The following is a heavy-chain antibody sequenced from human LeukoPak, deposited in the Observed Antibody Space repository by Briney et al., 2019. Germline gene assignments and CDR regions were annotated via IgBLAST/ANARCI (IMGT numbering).Heavy chain of an antibody. CDR1: GGSISSYY. Sequence: SETLSLTCTVSGGSISSYYWSWIRQPPGKGLEWIGEISHSGSTTYNPSLRSRVTISGDTSKKQFSLKLSSVTAADTAVYYCVTYYYGSSAPKRNYWGQGILVTVSS. J-gene: IGHJ4*02. V-gene: IGHV4-34*01. CDR3: VTYYYGSSAPKRNY. D-gene: IGHD3-22*01. CDR2: ISHSGST.